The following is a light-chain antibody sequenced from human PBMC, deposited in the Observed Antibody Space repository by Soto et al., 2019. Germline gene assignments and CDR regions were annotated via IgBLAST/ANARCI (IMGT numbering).Light chain of an antibody. CDR1: QSVSSY. CDR3: QQYNNWPPLT. Sequence: EIVFTQSRATLSLSPGERATLSCRTSQSVSSYLAWYQQKPGQAPRLLIYDASNRATGIPARFSGSGSGTESTLTISSLQSEDFAVYYCQQYNNWPPLTFGGGTKVDI. CDR2: DAS. J-gene: IGKJ4*01. V-gene: IGKV3-15*01.